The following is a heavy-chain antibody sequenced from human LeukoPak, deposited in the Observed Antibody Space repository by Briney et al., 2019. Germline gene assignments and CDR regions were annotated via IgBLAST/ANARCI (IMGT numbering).Heavy chain of an antibody. CDR2: INHFGST. V-gene: IGHV4-34*01. J-gene: IGHJ4*03. CDR1: GGSLSGSY. CDR3: ARGVPSYAYDGSGYYHSSAGYKP. Sequence: SETLSLTCAVYGGSLSGSYWSWIRQPPGKGLEWIGEINHFGSTTYNPSLKSRVTISVDTSKNHFSLKLSSVTAADTAVFYCARGVPSYAYDGSGYYHSSAGYKPWGQGTLVTVSS. D-gene: IGHD3-22*01.